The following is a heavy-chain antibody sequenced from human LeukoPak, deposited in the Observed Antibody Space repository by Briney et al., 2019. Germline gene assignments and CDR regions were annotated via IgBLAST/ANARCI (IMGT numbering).Heavy chain of an antibody. CDR3: ARRRIWFGELLSGSRAAGYYYYMDV. CDR2: INHSGST. CDR1: GGSFSGYY. D-gene: IGHD3-10*01. V-gene: IGHV4-34*01. J-gene: IGHJ6*03. Sequence: SETLSLTCAVYGGSFSGYYWSWIRQPPGKGLEWIGEINHSGSTNYNPSLKSRVTISVDTSKNQFSLKLSSVTAADTAVYYCARRRIWFGELLSGSRAAGYYYYMDVWGKGTTVTISS.